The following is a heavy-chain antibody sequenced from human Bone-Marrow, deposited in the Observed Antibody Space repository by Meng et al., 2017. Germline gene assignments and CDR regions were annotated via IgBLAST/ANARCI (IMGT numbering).Heavy chain of an antibody. V-gene: IGHV4-61*08. J-gene: IGHJ4*02. Sequence: SETLSLTCTVSGGSISSGGYYWSWIRQHPGKGLEWIGYIYYSGSTYYNPSLKSRVTISVDTSKNQFSLKLSSVTAADTAVYYCARCVSRKTGIHDYWGQGTLVTVSS. CDR3: ARCVSRKTGIHDY. CDR2: IYYSGST. CDR1: GGSISSGGYY. D-gene: IGHD7-27*01.